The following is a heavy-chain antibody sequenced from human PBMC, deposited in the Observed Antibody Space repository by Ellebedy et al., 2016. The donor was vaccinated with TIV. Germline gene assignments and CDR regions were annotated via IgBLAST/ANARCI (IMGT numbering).Heavy chain of an antibody. V-gene: IGHV3-23*01. CDR1: GFTFSNYA. D-gene: IGHD3-16*01. CDR3: ARGDVGGLILTPFDY. Sequence: GGSLRLXXAASGFTFSNYAMSWVRQAPGKGLEWVSGISYTGGGTYDADSVKGRFTISRDNSKNTLYLQMNSLRVEDTAVYYCARGDVGGLILTPFDYWGQGTLVTVSS. J-gene: IGHJ4*02. CDR2: ISYTGGGT.